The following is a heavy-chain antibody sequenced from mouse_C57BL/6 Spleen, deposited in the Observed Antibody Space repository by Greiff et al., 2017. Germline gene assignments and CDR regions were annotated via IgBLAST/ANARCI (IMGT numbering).Heavy chain of an antibody. J-gene: IGHJ2*01. CDR2: IRNKANGYTT. CDR3: ARFYYGSRGFDY. D-gene: IGHD1-1*01. V-gene: IGHV7-3*01. Sequence: DVQLVESGGGLVQPGGSLSLSCAASGFTFTDYYMSWVRQPPGKALEWLGFIRNKANGYTTEYSASVKGRFTISRDNSQSILYLQMNALRAEDSATYYCARFYYGSRGFDYWGQGTTLTVSS. CDR1: GFTFTDYY.